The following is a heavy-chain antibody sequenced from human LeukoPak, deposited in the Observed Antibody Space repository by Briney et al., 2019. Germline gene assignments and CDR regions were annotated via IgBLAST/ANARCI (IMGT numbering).Heavy chain of an antibody. J-gene: IGHJ4*02. CDR1: GASISSYY. Sequence: SETLSLTCTVSGASISSYYWSWIRQPPGKGLEWIGYLYNTRNTYYNPSLKSRVTISVDTSKNQFSLKVSSVTAADTAVYYCAREKNGNESFDYWGQGTLVTVSS. D-gene: IGHD4-23*01. CDR3: AREKNGNESFDY. V-gene: IGHV4-59*01. CDR2: LYNTRNT.